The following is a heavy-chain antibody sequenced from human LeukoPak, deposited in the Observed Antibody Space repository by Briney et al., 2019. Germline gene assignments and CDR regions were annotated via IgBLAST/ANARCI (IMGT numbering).Heavy chain of an antibody. V-gene: IGHV4-31*03. CDR3: ARQKYYGDFWSGYSPDYMDV. D-gene: IGHD3-3*01. Sequence: SETLSLTCTVSGGSISSGGYYWSWVRQHPGKGLEWIGYIYYSGSTYYNPSLKSRFTISVDTSKNQFSLKLSSVTAADTAVYYCARQKYYGDFWSGYSPDYMDVWGKGTTVTVSS. J-gene: IGHJ6*03. CDR2: IYYSGST. CDR1: GGSISSGGYY.